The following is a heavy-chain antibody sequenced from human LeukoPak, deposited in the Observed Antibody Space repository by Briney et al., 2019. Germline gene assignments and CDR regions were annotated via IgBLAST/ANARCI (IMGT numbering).Heavy chain of an antibody. D-gene: IGHD2-2*01. CDR1: GFTFSSYA. V-gene: IGHV3-23*01. CDR2: ISGSGGST. Sequence: GGSLRLSCAASGFTFSSYAMSWVRQAPGKGLEWVSAISGSGGSTYYADSVKGRFTISRDNSKNTQYLQMNSLRAEDTAVYYCAVRYCSSTSCSLFWGQGTLVTVSS. CDR3: AVRYCSSTSCSLF. J-gene: IGHJ4*02.